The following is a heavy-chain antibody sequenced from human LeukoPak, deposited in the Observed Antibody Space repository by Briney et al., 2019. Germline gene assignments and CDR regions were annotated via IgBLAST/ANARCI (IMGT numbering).Heavy chain of an antibody. J-gene: IGHJ4*02. Sequence: GASVKVSCKASGYTFTGYYMHWVRQAPGQGLEWMGWINPNSGGTNYAQKFQGRVTMTRDTSISTAYMELSRLRSDDTAVYYCARDLGYYGSGSYRPFDYWGQGTLVTVSS. CDR1: GYTFTGYY. CDR3: ARDLGYYGSGSYRPFDY. V-gene: IGHV1-2*02. CDR2: INPNSGGT. D-gene: IGHD3-10*01.